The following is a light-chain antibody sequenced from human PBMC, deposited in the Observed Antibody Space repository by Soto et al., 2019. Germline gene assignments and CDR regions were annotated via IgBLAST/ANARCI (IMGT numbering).Light chain of an antibody. CDR3: QQFSSYPLT. J-gene: IGKJ4*01. Sequence: EIVLTQSPGTLSLSPWEGATLSCRASQTVRNNYLAWYQQKPGQAPRLLIYDASSRATGIPDRFSGGGSGTDFTLTISRLEPEDFAVYYCQQFSSYPLTFGGGTKVDIK. V-gene: IGKV3-20*01. CDR1: QTVRNNY. CDR2: DAS.